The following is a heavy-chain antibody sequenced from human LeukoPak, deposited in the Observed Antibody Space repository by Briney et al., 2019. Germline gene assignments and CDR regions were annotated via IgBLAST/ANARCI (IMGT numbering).Heavy chain of an antibody. Sequence: GGCLRVSCAAPGFTFSRFGMHWVRQAPGKRLEWVAVISYDGSNKYYADSVKGGFTISRDKSKNTQYLQMNSLRAEDTAVYYCAKDRPPTVNGCLDYWGQGTLVTVSS. J-gene: IGHJ4*02. V-gene: IGHV3-30*18. CDR1: GFTFSRFG. CDR3: AKDRPPTVNGCLDY. CDR2: ISYDGSNK. D-gene: IGHD4-11*01.